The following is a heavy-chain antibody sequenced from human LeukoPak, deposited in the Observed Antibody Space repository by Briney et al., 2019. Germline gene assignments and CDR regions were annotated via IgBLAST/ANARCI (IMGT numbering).Heavy chain of an antibody. D-gene: IGHD4-17*01. CDR1: GFTFSSYS. CDR3: AKGGVSVTRHVDY. Sequence: QAGGSLRLSCAASGFTFSSYSMQWVRQTPGKGLEWVGIMSNSGKNTFYGEAVKGRFTISRDNSQNTLYLQMNSLRPEDTAVYYCAKGGVSVTRHVDYWGQGTLVTVSS. CDR2: MSNSGKNT. V-gene: IGHV3-30*18. J-gene: IGHJ4*02.